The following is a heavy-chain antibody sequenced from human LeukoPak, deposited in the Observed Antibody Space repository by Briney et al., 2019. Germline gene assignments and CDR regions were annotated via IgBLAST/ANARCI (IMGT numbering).Heavy chain of an antibody. CDR1: GFTFNSYA. J-gene: IGHJ3*02. D-gene: IGHD3-22*01. V-gene: IGHV3-23*01. CDR2: ISGSGANT. Sequence: GGSLRLSCAASGFTFNSYAMNWVRQAPGKGLEWVSVISGSGANTYYADSVKGRFTISRDNSKNTLYLQVNSLRAEDTAVYYCAKAFGNYYDSSGRTFDMWGQGTMVTVSS. CDR3: AKAFGNYYDSSGRTFDM.